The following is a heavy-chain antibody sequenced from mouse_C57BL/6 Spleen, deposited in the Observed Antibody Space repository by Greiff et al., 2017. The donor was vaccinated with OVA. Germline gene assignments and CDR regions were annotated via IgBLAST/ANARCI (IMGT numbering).Heavy chain of an antibody. CDR2: IYPSDSET. Sequence: QVQLQQPGAELVRPGSSVKLSCKASGYTFTSYWMDWVKQRPGQGLEWIGNIYPSDSETHYNQKFKDKATLTVDKSSSTAYMQLSSLTSEDSAVYYCARGDSNYVGGFDVWGTGTTVTVSS. CDR1: GYTFTSYW. V-gene: IGHV1-61*01. D-gene: IGHD2-5*01. CDR3: ARGDSNYVGGFDV. J-gene: IGHJ1*03.